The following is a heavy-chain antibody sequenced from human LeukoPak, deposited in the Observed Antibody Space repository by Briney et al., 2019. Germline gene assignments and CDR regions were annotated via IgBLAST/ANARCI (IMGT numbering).Heavy chain of an antibody. J-gene: IGHJ6*02. Sequence: PSETLSLNCTVSGGSISSYYWRWIRQPPGKGLEWIGYIYYSGSTNYNPSLKSRVTISVDTSKNQFSLKLSSVTAADTAVYYCARRGYYGMAVWGQGTTVTVSS. V-gene: IGHV4-59*08. CDR2: IYYSGST. CDR1: GGSISSYY. CDR3: ARRGYYGMAV.